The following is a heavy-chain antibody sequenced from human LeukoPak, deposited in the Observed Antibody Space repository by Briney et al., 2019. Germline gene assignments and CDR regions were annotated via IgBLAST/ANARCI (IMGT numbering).Heavy chain of an antibody. D-gene: IGHD5-24*01. CDR2: IYTSGST. J-gene: IGHJ4*02. V-gene: IGHV4-61*02. Sequence: SETLSLTCTVSGGSISSGSYYWSWIRRPAGKGLEWIGRIYTSGSTNYNPSLKSRVTISVDTSKNQFSLRLSSVTAADTAVYYCARGEDGYNYFDYWGQGTLVTVSS. CDR1: GGSISSGSYY. CDR3: ARGEDGYNYFDY.